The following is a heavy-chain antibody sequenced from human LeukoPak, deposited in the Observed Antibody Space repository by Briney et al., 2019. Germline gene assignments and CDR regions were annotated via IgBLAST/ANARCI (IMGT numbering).Heavy chain of an antibody. CDR1: GYSFTSYW. CDR3: ARAYSSSSTWFDP. Sequence: GESLKISCKGSGYSFTSYWIGWVRQMPGKGLEWMGIIYPGDSDTRYSPSFQGQVTISADKSISTAYLQWSSLKTSDTAMYYCARAYSSSSTWFDPWGQGTLVTVSS. V-gene: IGHV5-51*01. D-gene: IGHD6-6*01. J-gene: IGHJ5*02. CDR2: IYPGDSDT.